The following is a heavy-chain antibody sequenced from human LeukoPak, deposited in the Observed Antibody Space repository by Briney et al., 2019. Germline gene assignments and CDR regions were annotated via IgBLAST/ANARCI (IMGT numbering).Heavy chain of an antibody. J-gene: IGHJ6*03. V-gene: IGHV4-39*01. CDR1: GASISNSSFY. CDR3: ARVGEGGRYYYYYYMDV. D-gene: IGHD3-10*01. CDR2: IYYGGGA. Sequence: SETLSLTCTVSGASISNSSFYWGWIRQPPGKGLEWIGSIYYGGGAYYNPSLKSRVTISVDTSKNQFFLNLSSVTAADTAVYYCARVGEGGRYYYYYYMDVWGKGTTVTVSS.